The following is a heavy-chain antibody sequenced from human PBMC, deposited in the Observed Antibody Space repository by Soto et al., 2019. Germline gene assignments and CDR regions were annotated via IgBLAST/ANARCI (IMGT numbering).Heavy chain of an antibody. Sequence: QVQLVESGGGVVQPGRSLRLSCAASGFTFSSYAMHWVRQAPGKGLEWVAVISYDGSNKYYADSVKGRFTISRDNSKNTLYLQMNSLRAEDTAVYYCASRSSGWYALPYYYYGMDVWAKGPRSPSP. CDR3: ASRSSGWYALPYYYYGMDV. CDR2: ISYDGSNK. CDR1: GFTFSSYA. V-gene: IGHV3-30-3*01. D-gene: IGHD6-19*01. J-gene: IGHJ6*02.